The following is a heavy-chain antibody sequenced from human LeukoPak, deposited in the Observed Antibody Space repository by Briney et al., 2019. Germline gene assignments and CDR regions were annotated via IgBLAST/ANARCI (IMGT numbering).Heavy chain of an antibody. CDR1: GGSVSSSPHY. V-gene: IGHV4-39*07. Sequence: SETLSLTCTVSGGSVSSSPHYWGWIRQPPGKGLEWIGSVYYSGTTYYNPSLRSRVTISVDTSKNQFSLRLSSVTAADTAVYYCARFGPPNCSGGSCLFDYWGQGTLVTVSS. D-gene: IGHD2-15*01. CDR2: VYYSGTT. CDR3: ARFGPPNCSGGSCLFDY. J-gene: IGHJ4*02.